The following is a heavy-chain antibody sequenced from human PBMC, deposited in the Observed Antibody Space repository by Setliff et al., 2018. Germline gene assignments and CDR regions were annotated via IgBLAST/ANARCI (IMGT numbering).Heavy chain of an antibody. Sequence: SETLSLTCAVYGGSFSGYYWSWIRQPPGKGLEWIGEINHTGSTNYSPSLKSRVTISVDTSKNQFSLKLSSVTAADTAVYYCARGYCNSVGCFFAGWFDPWGQGSLVTVSS. J-gene: IGHJ5*02. CDR2: INHTGST. D-gene: IGHD2-2*01. CDR3: ARGYCNSVGCFFAGWFDP. CDR1: GGSFSGYY. V-gene: IGHV4-34*01.